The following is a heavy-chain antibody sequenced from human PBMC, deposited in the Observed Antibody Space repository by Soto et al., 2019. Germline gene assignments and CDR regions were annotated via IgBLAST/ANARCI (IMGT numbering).Heavy chain of an antibody. V-gene: IGHV4-59*08. CDR3: ARAGVATIYPGNNWFDP. Sequence: SETLSLTCTVSGGSISSYYWSWIRQPPGNGLEWIGYIHSTGSTNYNPSLRSRVTISVDTSKNQFSLKLSSVTAADTAMYYCARAGVATIYPGNNWFDPWGQGTLVTVSS. J-gene: IGHJ5*02. CDR2: IHSTGST. D-gene: IGHD5-12*01. CDR1: GGSISSYY.